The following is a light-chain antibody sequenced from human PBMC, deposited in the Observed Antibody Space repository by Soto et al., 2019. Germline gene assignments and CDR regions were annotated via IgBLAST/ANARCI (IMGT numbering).Light chain of an antibody. J-gene: IGLJ1*01. CDR2: EVS. CDR3: CSWAGSNTFYF. V-gene: IGLV2-23*02. Sequence: SALTQPASVSGSPGQSITISCTGTTTDVGSYNLVSWYQQHPGRAPKLMIYEVSRRPSGVSNRFSGSKSGNTASLTISGLQAEDEADYYCCSWAGSNTFYFFGTGTQLTVL. CDR1: TTDVGSYNL.